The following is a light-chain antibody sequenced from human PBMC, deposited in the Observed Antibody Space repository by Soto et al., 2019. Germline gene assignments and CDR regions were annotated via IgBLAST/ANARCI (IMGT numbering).Light chain of an antibody. CDR1: QSLSSN. CDR3: QQRQSWPRT. Sequence: EIVMTQSPATLSVSPGERATLSCRASQSLSSNLAWYQQKPGQAPRLLIYAASTRATGIPARFSGSGSGTEFTLTISSLQSEDFAVYYCQQRQSWPRTFGQGTKVDIK. J-gene: IGKJ1*01. V-gene: IGKV3-15*01. CDR2: AAS.